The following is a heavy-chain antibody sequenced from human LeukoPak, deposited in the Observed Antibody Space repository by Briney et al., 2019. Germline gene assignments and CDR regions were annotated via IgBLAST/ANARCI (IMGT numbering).Heavy chain of an antibody. Sequence: GGSLRLSCAASGFTFRNYGMHWARLAPGKGLEWVAFIRYDGSIKYCVDSVKGRFTVSRDNSKNTLYLQMNSLRAEDTAVYYCAKDVNVGGDYFDYWGQGTLVTVSS. V-gene: IGHV3-30*02. D-gene: IGHD3-10*01. CDR2: IRYDGSIK. J-gene: IGHJ4*02. CDR1: GFTFRNYG. CDR3: AKDVNVGGDYFDY.